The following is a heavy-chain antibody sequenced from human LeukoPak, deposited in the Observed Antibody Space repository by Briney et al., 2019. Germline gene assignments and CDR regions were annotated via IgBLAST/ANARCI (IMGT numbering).Heavy chain of an antibody. V-gene: IGHV4-39*01. CDR2: IYYSGST. J-gene: IGHJ4*02. Sequence: SETLSLTCTVSGGSISSSSYYWGWVRQPPGKGLEWIGSIYYSGSTYYNPSLKSRVTISVDTSKNQFSLMLSSVTAADTAVYYCARVTAIAKIFDYWGQGTLVTVSS. CDR3: ARVTAIAKIFDY. CDR1: GGSISSSSYY. D-gene: IGHD2-21*02.